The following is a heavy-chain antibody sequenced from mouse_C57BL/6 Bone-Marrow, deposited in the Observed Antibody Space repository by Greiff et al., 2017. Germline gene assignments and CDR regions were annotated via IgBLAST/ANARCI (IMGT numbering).Heavy chain of an antibody. CDR1: GYTFTSYW. CDR2: IDPSDSYT. Sequence: VQLQQPGAELVKPGASVKLSCKASGYTFTSYWMQWVKQRPRQGLEWIGEIDPSDSYTNYNQKFQGKATLTVDTSSSTAYMQLSSLTSEDSAVYYCARWGGDWGQGTTLTVSA. CDR3: ARWGGD. V-gene: IGHV1-50*01. J-gene: IGHJ2*01.